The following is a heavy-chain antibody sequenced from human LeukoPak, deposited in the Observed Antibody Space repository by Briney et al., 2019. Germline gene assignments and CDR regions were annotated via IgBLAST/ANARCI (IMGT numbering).Heavy chain of an antibody. CDR1: GFTFSSYS. CDR3: ARGPPAVAGMPTDY. V-gene: IGHV3-21*01. Sequence: GGSLRLSCAASGFTFSSYSMNWVRQAPGKGLEWVSSISSSSSCIYYADSVKGRFTISRDNAKNSLYLQMNSLRAEDTAVYYCARGPPAVAGMPTDYWGQGTLVTVPS. J-gene: IGHJ4*02. D-gene: IGHD6-19*01. CDR2: ISSSSSCI.